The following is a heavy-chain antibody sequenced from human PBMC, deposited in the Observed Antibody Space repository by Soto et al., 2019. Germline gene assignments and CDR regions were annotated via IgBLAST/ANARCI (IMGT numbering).Heavy chain of an antibody. J-gene: IGHJ3*02. CDR2: IYYSGST. CDR3: ERSIPRPPSPADAFDI. V-gene: IGHV4-59*01. CDR1: GGSISRYY. Sequence: SETLCVRCSGSGGSISRYYWSGIRQPPGKGLEWIGYIYYSGSTNYNPSLKSRVTISVDTSTNQFSLKLSSVTAADTAVYYCERSIPRPPSPADAFDIWGQGTMVT.